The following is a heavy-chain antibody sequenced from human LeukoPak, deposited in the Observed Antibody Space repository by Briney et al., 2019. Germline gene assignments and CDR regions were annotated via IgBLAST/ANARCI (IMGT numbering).Heavy chain of an antibody. CDR2: MKPNSGNT. J-gene: IGHJ4*02. V-gene: IGHV1-8*02. CDR1: GGTFSSYA. CDR3: ATELRWKDH. D-gene: IGHD4-23*01. Sequence: ASVKASCKASGGTFSSYAINWVRQATGQGLEWMGYMKPNSGNTGYAQKFQGRVTMTRDTSISTAYLELNSLTSEDTAVYYCATELRWKDHWGQGTVVTVSS.